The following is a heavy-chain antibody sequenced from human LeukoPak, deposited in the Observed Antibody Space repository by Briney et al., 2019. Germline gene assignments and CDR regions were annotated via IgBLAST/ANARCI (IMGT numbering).Heavy chain of an antibody. V-gene: IGHV3-23*01. Sequence: GGSLRLSCAASGFTFSSYAMSWVRQAPGKGLEWVSAISGSGGSTYYADSVKGRFTISRDNSKNTLYLQVNSLRAEDTAVYYCAKVATRGSYSRYFDCWGQGTLVTVSS. CDR3: AKVATRGSYSRYFDC. CDR2: ISGSGGST. J-gene: IGHJ4*02. CDR1: GFTFSSYA. D-gene: IGHD1-26*01.